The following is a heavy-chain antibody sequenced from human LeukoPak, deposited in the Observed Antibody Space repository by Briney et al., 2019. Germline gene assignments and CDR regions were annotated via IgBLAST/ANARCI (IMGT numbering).Heavy chain of an antibody. J-gene: IGHJ4*02. V-gene: IGHV3-9*01. CDR3: AKDSAALPLGGFDY. Sequence: GRSLRLSCAASGFTFDDYAMYWGWQAPGKGLEWVSGISWNSGSIGYADSVKGRFTISRDNAKNSLYLLMNSLRAEDTALYYCAKDSAALPLGGFDYWGQGTLVTVSS. D-gene: IGHD6-6*01. CDR1: GFTFDDYA. CDR2: ISWNSGSI.